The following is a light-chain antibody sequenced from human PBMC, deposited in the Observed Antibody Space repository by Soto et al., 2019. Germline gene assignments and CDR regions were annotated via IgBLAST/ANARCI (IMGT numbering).Light chain of an antibody. V-gene: IGKV3-11*01. CDR1: QSVSSY. J-gene: IGKJ3*01. CDR2: DAS. Sequence: EIVLTQSPATLSLSPGARATLSCRASQSVSSYLAWYQQKPGQAPRLLIYDASNRATGIPARFSGSGSGTDFTLTISSLEPEDFAVYYCQQRSNWPPSITFGPGTKVDIK. CDR3: QQRSNWPPSIT.